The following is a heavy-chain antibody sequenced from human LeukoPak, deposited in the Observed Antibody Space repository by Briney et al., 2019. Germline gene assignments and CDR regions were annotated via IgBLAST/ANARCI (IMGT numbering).Heavy chain of an antibody. Sequence: GGSLRLSCAASGFTFRSYEMNWVRQGPGKGLEWISYITTTDTTKYYTDSVKGRFTISRDNAKNSLYLQMHSLRAEDTAVYYCARGGFVFDIWGQGTVVTVSS. CDR3: ARGGFVFDI. CDR2: ITTTDTTK. D-gene: IGHD3-10*01. J-gene: IGHJ3*02. CDR1: GFTFRSYE. V-gene: IGHV3-48*03.